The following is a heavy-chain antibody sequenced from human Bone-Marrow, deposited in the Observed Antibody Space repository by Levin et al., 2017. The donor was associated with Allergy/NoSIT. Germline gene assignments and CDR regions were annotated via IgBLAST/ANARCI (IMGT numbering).Heavy chain of an antibody. D-gene: IGHD2-8*01. V-gene: IGHV4-4*07. Sequence: PSETLSLTCSLSRGSLSSNYWTWVRQPAGKALEWIGRIHTRGTANYNSSPKGRVTMSVDTSRNQFSLRLTLTTAAAAAIYCCARQDILQIYDTNHYPPLDPWGQGILVTVSS. CDR2: IHTRGTA. J-gene: IGHJ5*02. CDR3: ARQDILQIYDTNHYPPLDP. CDR1: RGSLSSNY.